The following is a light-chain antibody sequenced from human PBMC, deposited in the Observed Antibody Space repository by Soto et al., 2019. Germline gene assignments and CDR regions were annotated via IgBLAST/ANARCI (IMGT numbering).Light chain of an antibody. CDR2: DAS. J-gene: IGKJ5*01. CDR1: QIVNTFY. Sequence: EVVLSQSPGTLSLSPGESATLSCRASQIVNTFYLAWYPQKPGQPPRLLIYDASNRATGIPAKFSGSGSGTDFTLTISSLEPEDSAVYYCQQRSNSPPWINCGQGKRREIK. V-gene: IGKV3-11*01. CDR3: QQRSNSPPWIN.